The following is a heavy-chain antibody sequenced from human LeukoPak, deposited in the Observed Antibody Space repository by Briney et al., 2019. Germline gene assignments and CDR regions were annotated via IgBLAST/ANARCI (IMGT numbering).Heavy chain of an antibody. CDR3: ARGRPGSGWSFDY. Sequence: ASVKVSCKTSGYTFTTYYMHWVRQAPGQGLEWMGIINPSGGTTNYAQKLQGRVTMTSDTSTTTLYMELSSLRSEDTAVYYCARGRPGSGWSFDYWGQGTLVTVSS. CDR1: GYTFTTYY. CDR2: INPSGGTT. J-gene: IGHJ4*02. V-gene: IGHV1-46*01. D-gene: IGHD6-19*01.